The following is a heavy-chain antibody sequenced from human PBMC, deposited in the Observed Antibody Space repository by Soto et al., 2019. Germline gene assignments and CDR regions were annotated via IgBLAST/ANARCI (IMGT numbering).Heavy chain of an antibody. Sequence: SVNVSCKASGGTFSSYAISWVRQAPGQGLEWMGGIIPIFGTANYAQKFQGRVTITADESTSTAYMELSSLRSEDTAVYYCAREYPRYNWNDAGAFDYWGQGTLVTVSS. J-gene: IGHJ4*02. CDR3: AREYPRYNWNDAGAFDY. CDR1: GGTFSSYA. D-gene: IGHD1-1*01. CDR2: IIPIFGTA. V-gene: IGHV1-69*13.